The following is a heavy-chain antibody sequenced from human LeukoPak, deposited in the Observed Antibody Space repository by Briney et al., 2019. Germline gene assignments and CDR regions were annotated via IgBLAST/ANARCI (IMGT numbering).Heavy chain of an antibody. CDR1: GFTFSSYW. Sequence: GGSLRLSCAVSGFTFSSYWLHWVRQAPGKGLGWVARIYTDGTSTDYADSLVKGRFTISRDNAKNTLYLQMNSLRAEDTAVYYCARAREGDSSGWYDWSRPYYFDYWGQGTLVTVSS. V-gene: IGHV3-74*01. J-gene: IGHJ4*02. CDR2: IYTDGTST. D-gene: IGHD6-19*01. CDR3: ARAREGDSSGWYDWSRPYYFDY.